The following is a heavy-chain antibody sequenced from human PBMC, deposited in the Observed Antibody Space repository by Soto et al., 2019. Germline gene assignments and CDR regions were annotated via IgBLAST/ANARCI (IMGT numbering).Heavy chain of an antibody. CDR3: AADYQWELELVPLGFDI. Sequence: ASVKVSCKASGYTFTNYGITWVRQAPGQGLEWMGWISAYNGDTHYTQRLQGRVTMTTDTSTSTAYMELSSLRSEDTAVYYCAADYQWELELVPLGFDIWGQGTMVTVSS. D-gene: IGHD1-7*01. CDR1: GYTFTNYG. J-gene: IGHJ3*02. CDR2: ISAYNGDT. V-gene: IGHV1-18*01.